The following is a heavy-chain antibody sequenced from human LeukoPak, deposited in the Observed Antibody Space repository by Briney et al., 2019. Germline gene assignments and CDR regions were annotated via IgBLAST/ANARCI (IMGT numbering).Heavy chain of an antibody. V-gene: IGHV1-2*02. CDR2: INPNSGGT. CDR3: ARVNWSYPPDWFDP. J-gene: IGHJ5*02. CDR1: GYTFTGYY. Sequence: ASVKVSCKASGYTFTGYYMHWVRQAPGQGLEWMGWINPNSGGTNYAQKFQGRVTMTRDTSISTAYMELSRLRSDDTAVYYGARVNWSYPPDWFDPWGQGTLVTVSS. D-gene: IGHD1-7*01.